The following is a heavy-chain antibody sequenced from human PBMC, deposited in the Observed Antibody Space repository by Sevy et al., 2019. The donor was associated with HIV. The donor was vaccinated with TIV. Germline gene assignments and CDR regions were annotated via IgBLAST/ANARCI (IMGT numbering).Heavy chain of an antibody. D-gene: IGHD3-3*01. Sequence: GGSLRLSCAASGFTLSSYGMHWVRQAPGKGLEWVAVIRYDGSNKYYADSVKGRFTISRENSKNTLYLQMNSLRAEDTAVYYWAGDGLGITISAEWGGGMDVWGQGTTVTVSS. J-gene: IGHJ6*02. V-gene: IGHV3-33*01. CDR2: IRYDGSNK. CDR3: AGDGLGITISAEWGGGMDV. CDR1: GFTLSSYG.